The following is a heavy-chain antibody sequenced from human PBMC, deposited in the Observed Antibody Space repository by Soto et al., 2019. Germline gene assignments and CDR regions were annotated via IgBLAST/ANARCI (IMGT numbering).Heavy chain of an antibody. J-gene: IGHJ4*02. CDR3: ARDSLSGYYFDY. Sequence: QLQLQESGSGLVKPSQTLSLTCVVSGDSISSGGYSWNWIRQPPGKGPEWIGHTYHSGGTLYNPSLDSRVTISVAKSKNQFSRRLTSVNAADTAVYYCARDSLSGYYFDYWGQGTLVTVSS. D-gene: IGHD3-22*01. V-gene: IGHV4-30-2*01. CDR2: TYHSGGT. CDR1: GDSISSGGYS.